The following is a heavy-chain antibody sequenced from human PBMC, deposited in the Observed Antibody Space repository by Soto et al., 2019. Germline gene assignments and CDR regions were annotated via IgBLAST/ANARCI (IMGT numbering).Heavy chain of an antibody. J-gene: IGHJ4*02. Sequence: QVQLVESGGGVVQPGRSLRLSCAASGFTFSSYGMHWVRQAPGKGLEWVAVISDDGSNKYYADSVKGRFTISRDNSKNTLYLQMNSLRAEDTAVYYCAKDSGSSFDYWGQGTLVTVSS. CDR3: AKDSGSSFDY. D-gene: IGHD6-6*01. V-gene: IGHV3-30*18. CDR2: ISDDGSNK. CDR1: GFTFSSYG.